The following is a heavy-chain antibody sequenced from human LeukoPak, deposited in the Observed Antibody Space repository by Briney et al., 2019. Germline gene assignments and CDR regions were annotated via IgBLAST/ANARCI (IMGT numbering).Heavy chain of an antibody. CDR2: ISGSGASI. D-gene: IGHD6-13*01. V-gene: IGHV3-23*01. CDR3: AKSSSWYRLEY. CDR1: GFTFSSYA. Sequence: GGSLRLSCAASGFTFSSYALSWVRQAPGKGLEWVSIISGSGASIYHADSAKGRFTISRDNSKNTLYLQMNSLRVDDTAIYYCAKSSSWYRLEYWGQGTLVTVSA. J-gene: IGHJ4*02.